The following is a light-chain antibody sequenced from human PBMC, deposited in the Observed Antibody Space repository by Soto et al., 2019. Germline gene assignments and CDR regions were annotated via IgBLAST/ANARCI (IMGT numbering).Light chain of an antibody. CDR1: SSDVGGYNY. Sequence: QSVLTQPASVSGSPGQSINISCTGTSSDVGGYNYVSWYQHHPGKAPKLIIYDVSNRPSGVSNPFSGSKSGNTASLTISGLQPEDEADYYGSSYTTSNSRQIVFGTGTKFTVL. V-gene: IGLV2-14*03. CDR2: DVS. CDR3: SSYTTSNSRQIV. J-gene: IGLJ1*01.